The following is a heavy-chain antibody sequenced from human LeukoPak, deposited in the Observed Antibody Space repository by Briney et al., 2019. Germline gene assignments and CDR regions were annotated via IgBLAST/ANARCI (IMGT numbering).Heavy chain of an antibody. CDR3: ARDTRGHPDY. J-gene: IGHJ4*02. Sequence: GGSLRLSCAASGFTFSSYGMHWVRQAPGKGLEWVAFIRYDGSNKYYADSVKGRFTISRDNSKNTLYLQMNSLRAEDTAVYCCARDTRGHPDYWGQGTLVIVSS. CDR2: IRYDGSNK. CDR1: GFTFSSYG. D-gene: IGHD2-8*02. V-gene: IGHV3-30*02.